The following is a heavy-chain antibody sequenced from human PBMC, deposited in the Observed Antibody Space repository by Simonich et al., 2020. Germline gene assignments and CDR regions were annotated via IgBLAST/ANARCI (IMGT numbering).Heavy chain of an antibody. D-gene: IGHD3-10*01. CDR2: INPNSGGT. Sequence: GAEVKKPGASVKVSCKASGYTFTGYYMHWVRQAPGQGLVWMGRINPNSGGTNYAQKFQGRVTMTRDTSISTAYMELSRLRSDDTAVYYCARVPGIYYYYGMDVWGQGTTVTVSS. V-gene: IGHV1-2*06. CDR3: ARVPGIYYYYGMDV. J-gene: IGHJ6*02. CDR1: GYTFTGYY.